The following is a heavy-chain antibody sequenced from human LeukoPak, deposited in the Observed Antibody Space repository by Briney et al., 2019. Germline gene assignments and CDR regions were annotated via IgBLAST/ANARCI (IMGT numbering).Heavy chain of an antibody. CDR1: GFTFSSYE. D-gene: IGHD6-19*01. J-gene: IGHJ4*02. CDR2: VSSSGSTI. Sequence: GGSLRLSCAASGFTFSSYEMNWVRQAPGKGLEWVSYVSSSGSTIYYADSVKGRFTISRDNAKNSLYLQMNSLRAEDTAVYYCARDASPSPVAGTNYSDYWGQGTLVTVSS. V-gene: IGHV3-48*03. CDR3: ARDASPSPVAGTNYSDY.